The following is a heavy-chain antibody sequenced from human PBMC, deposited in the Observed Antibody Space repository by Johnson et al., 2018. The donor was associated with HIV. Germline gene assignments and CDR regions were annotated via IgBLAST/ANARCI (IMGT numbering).Heavy chain of an antibody. CDR1: GVIFSDYY. J-gene: IGHJ3*02. D-gene: IGHD5-12*01. Sequence: VQLVESGGGLVKPGGSLRLSCVASGVIFSDYYMSWIRQAPGKGLEWVSYISSSGTTVYNADSVKGRFSISRDNAKQSLYLQMNSLRAEDTAVYYCARDRRLADAFDIWGQGTMVTVSS. V-gene: IGHV3-11*04. CDR2: ISSSGTTV. CDR3: ARDRRLADAFDI.